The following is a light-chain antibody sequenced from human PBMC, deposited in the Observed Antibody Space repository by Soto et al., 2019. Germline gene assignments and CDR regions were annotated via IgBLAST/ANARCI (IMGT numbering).Light chain of an antibody. CDR2: DAS. CDR3: QQRSNWPPLLVT. CDR1: QSVSSY. Sequence: PGERATLSCRASQSVSSYLAWYQQKPGQAPRLLIYDASNRATGIPARFSGSGSGTDFTLTISSLEPEDFAVYYCQQRSNWPPLLVTFGPGTKVDIK. J-gene: IGKJ3*01. V-gene: IGKV3-11*01.